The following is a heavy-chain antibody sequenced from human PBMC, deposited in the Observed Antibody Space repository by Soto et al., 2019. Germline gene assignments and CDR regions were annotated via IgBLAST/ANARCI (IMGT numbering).Heavy chain of an antibody. V-gene: IGHV4-30-4*01. CDR3: ARDYYGSPLAMDV. CDR2: IYNSGST. Sequence: QVQLQESGPGLVKPSQTLSLTCTVSGDSISSGDYYWSWIRQPPGKGLEWIGYIYNSGSTYYNPSRKSRVTISVDTSKNQVSLKLRSVTAADTAVYYCARDYYGSPLAMDVWGQGTTVTVSS. J-gene: IGHJ6*02. CDR1: GDSISSGDYY. D-gene: IGHD3-10*01.